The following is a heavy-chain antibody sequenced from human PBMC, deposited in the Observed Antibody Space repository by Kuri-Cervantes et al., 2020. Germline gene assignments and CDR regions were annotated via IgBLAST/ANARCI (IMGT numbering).Heavy chain of an antibody. CDR1: GFTFSTYW. CDR3: AKELHVAVAGIDY. Sequence: GGSLRLSCAASGFTFSTYWMHWVRQAPGKGLVWVSRINSDGSNTDYADSVKGRFTISRDNSKNTLYLQMNSLRAEDTALYYCAKELHVAVAGIDYWGQGTLVTVSS. J-gene: IGHJ4*02. D-gene: IGHD6-19*01. CDR2: INSDGSNT. V-gene: IGHV3-74*01.